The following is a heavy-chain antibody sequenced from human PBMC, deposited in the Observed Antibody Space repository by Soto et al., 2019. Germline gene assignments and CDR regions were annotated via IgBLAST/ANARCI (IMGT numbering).Heavy chain of an antibody. Sequence: GGSLRLSCAASGFTFSNYAMSWVRQAPGKGLEWVSGLSDGGGSTFYADSVKGRFTISRDNAKNTLYLQMSSLRAEDTAVYYCAKDYCSSSSCSIGGYYYYGMDVWGQGTTVTVSS. CDR2: LSDGGGST. CDR1: GFTFSNYA. J-gene: IGHJ6*02. D-gene: IGHD2-2*01. V-gene: IGHV3-23*01. CDR3: AKDYCSSSSCSIGGYYYYGMDV.